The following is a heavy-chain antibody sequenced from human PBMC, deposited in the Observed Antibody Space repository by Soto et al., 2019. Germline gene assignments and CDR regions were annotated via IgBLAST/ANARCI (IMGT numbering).Heavy chain of an antibody. Sequence: GGSLRLSCAASGFTFSSYAMSWVRQAPGKGLEWVSAISGSGGSTYYADSVKGRFTISRDNSKNTLYLQMNSLRAEDTAVYYCARSLFPQGYGGNSVGGLLYYYYYGMDVWGQGTTVTVSS. CDR2: ISGSGGST. J-gene: IGHJ6*02. D-gene: IGHD4-17*01. V-gene: IGHV3-23*01. CDR3: ARSLFPQGYGGNSVGGLLYYYYYGMDV. CDR1: GFTFSSYA.